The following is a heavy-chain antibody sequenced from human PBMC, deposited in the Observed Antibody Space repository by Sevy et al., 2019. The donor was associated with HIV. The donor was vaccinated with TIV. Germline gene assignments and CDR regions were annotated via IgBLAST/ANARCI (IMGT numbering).Heavy chain of an antibody. V-gene: IGHV3-15*01. CDR1: GYTFNNAW. CDR2: IKSKTDGGSA. Sequence: GGSLRLSCAASGYTFNNAWMSWVRQAPGKGREWLGRIKSKTDGGSAEYASPVKGRFTISRDDSKSTLYLQMNRLRTEDTGVYYCTGATVFGATWFDPWGQGALVTVSS. CDR3: TGATVFGATWFDP. J-gene: IGHJ5*02. D-gene: IGHD3-3*01.